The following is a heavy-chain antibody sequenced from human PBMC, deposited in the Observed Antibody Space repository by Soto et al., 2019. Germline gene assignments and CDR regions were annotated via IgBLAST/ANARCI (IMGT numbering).Heavy chain of an antibody. J-gene: IGHJ6*02. Sequence: PSQTLSLTCAISGDSVSSNSAAWNWIRQSPSRGLEWLGRTYYRSKWYNDYAVSVKSRITINPDTSKNQFSLQLNSVTPEDTAVYYCARDYYDFWSGPGRRVRSSYGMDVWGQGTTVTVSS. CDR3: ARDYYDFWSGPGRRVRSSYGMDV. V-gene: IGHV6-1*01. CDR1: GDSVSSNSAA. D-gene: IGHD3-3*01. CDR2: TYYRSKWYN.